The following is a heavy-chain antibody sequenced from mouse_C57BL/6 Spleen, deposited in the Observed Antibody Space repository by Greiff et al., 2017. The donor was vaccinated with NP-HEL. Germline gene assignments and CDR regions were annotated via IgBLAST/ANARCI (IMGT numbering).Heavy chain of an antibody. J-gene: IGHJ3*01. CDR2: IYPSDSET. CDR3: ARDEGAWFAY. Sequence: QVQLQQPGAELVRPGSSVKLSCKASGYTFTSYWMDWVKQRPGQGLEWIGNIYPSDSETHYNQKFKDKATLTVDKSSSTAYMQLSSLTSEDSAVYYCARDEGAWFAYWGQGTLGTVSA. CDR1: GYTFTSYW. V-gene: IGHV1-61*01.